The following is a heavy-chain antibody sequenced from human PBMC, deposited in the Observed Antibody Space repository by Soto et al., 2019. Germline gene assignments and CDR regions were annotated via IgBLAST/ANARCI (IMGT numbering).Heavy chain of an antibody. CDR2: IYWDDDK. Sequence: VSGPTLVNPTQTLTLTCTFSGFSLSTSGVGVGWIRQPPGKALEWLALIYWDDDKRYSPSLKSRLTITKDTSKNQVVLTMTNMDPVDTATYYCAHRGYCSSTSCYVAFAFDIWGQGTMVTVSS. J-gene: IGHJ3*02. CDR1: GFSLSTSGVG. CDR3: AHRGYCSSTSCYVAFAFDI. V-gene: IGHV2-5*02. D-gene: IGHD2-2*01.